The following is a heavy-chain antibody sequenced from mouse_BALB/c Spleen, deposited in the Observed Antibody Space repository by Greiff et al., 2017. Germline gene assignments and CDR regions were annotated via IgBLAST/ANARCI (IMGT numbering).Heavy chain of an antibody. CDR2: IWGDGST. Sequence: VKLVESGPGLVAPSQSLSITCTVSGFSLTGYGVNWVRQPPGKGLEWLGMIWGDGSTDYNSALKSRLSISKDNSKSQVFLKMNSLQTDDTARYYCARDPNYGSSPYAMDYWGQGTSVTVSS. CDR3: ARDPNYGSSPYAMDY. J-gene: IGHJ4*01. D-gene: IGHD1-1*01. V-gene: IGHV2-6-7*01. CDR1: GFSLTGYG.